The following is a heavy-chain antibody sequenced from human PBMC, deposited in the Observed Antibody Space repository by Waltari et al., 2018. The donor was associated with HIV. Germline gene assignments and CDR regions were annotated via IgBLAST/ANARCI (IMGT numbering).Heavy chain of an antibody. CDR3: AKDLTYYYVPDY. Sequence: EVQLLESGGGLVQPGGSLRLSCAASGFTFSSYAMSWVRQAPGKGLEWGSAISGSGGSTYYADSVKGRFTISRDNSKNTLYLQMNSLRAEDTAVYYCAKDLTYYYVPDYWGQGTLVTVSS. CDR2: ISGSGGST. J-gene: IGHJ4*02. D-gene: IGHD3-10*02. V-gene: IGHV3-23*01. CDR1: GFTFSSYA.